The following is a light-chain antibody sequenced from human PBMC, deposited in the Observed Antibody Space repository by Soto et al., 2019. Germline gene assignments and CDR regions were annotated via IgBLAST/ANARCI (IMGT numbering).Light chain of an antibody. J-gene: IGLJ1*01. Sequence: QSVLTQPPSVSGSPGQSVAISCTGTSSDVGSYNRVSWYQQPPGTAPKVMIYEVSNRPSGVPDRFSGSKSGNTASLTISGLQAEDEADYYCTSYTSSNTYVFGTGTKVTDL. CDR2: EVS. CDR3: TSYTSSNTYV. CDR1: SSDVGSYNR. V-gene: IGLV2-18*02.